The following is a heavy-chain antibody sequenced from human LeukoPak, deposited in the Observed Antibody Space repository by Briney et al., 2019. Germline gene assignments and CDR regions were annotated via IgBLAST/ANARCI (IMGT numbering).Heavy chain of an antibody. D-gene: IGHD1-26*01. CDR1: GYYFTSYG. Sequence: ASVEVSCKASGYYFTSYGFSWVRQAPGQGLEWMGWISAYTGHTNYAQNFQDRVTMTTDTSTTTAYMELKSLRSDDTAVYYCARDAPTKSGVFDAFDFWGQGTMVTVSS. CDR2: ISAYTGHT. J-gene: IGHJ3*01. CDR3: ARDAPTKSGVFDAFDF. V-gene: IGHV1-18*01.